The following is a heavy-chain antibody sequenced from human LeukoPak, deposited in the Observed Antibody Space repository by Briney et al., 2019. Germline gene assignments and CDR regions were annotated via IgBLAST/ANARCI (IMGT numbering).Heavy chain of an antibody. Sequence: ASVKVSCKASGYTFTGYYMHWVRQAPGQGLEWMGWINPNHGDTNYAQIFQGRVTMTRDTSITTAYMELSRLRSDDTAVYYCARARELIRPGAFDIWGQGTMVTVSS. CDR1: GYTFTGYY. CDR3: ARARELIRPGAFDI. J-gene: IGHJ3*02. CDR2: INPNHGDT. V-gene: IGHV1-2*02. D-gene: IGHD1-7*01.